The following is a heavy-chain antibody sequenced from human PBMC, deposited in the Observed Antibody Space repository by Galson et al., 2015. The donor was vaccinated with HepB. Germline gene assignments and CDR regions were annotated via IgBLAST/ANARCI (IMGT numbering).Heavy chain of an antibody. V-gene: IGHV1-69*13. CDR1: GGTFSSYA. CDR3: ARSGYSFGGRLDY. J-gene: IGHJ4*02. CDR2: IIPVFGTF. D-gene: IGHD5-18*01. Sequence: SVKVACKASGGTFSSYAINWVRQAPGQGLEWMGGIIPVFGTFNYAQNFQGRITITVDESTSTAYMELSSLRSEDTAVYYCARSGYSFGGRLDYWGQGTLVTVSS.